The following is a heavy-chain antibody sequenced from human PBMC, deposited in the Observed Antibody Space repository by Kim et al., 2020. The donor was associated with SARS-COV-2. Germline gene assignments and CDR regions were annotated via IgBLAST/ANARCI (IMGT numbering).Heavy chain of an antibody. V-gene: IGHV3-9*01. CDR3: AKSGEGSGMGIGPSWFDP. Sequence: GGSLRLSCAASGFTFDDYAMHWVRQAPGKGLEWVSGISWNSGSIGYADSVKGRFTISRDNAKNSLYLQMNSLRAEDTALYYCAKSGEGSGMGIGPSWFDPWGQGTLVTVSS. CDR1: GFTFDDYA. J-gene: IGHJ5*02. D-gene: IGHD3-10*01. CDR2: ISWNSGSI.